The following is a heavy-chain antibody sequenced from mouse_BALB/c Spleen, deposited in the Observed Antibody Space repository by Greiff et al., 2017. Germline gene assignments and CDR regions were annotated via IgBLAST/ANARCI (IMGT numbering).Heavy chain of an antibody. CDR2: INPYNGAT. Sequence: VQLQQSGPELVKPGASVKISCKASGYSFTGYYMHWVKQSHVKSLEWIGRINPYNGATSYNQNFKDKASLTVDKSSSTAYMELHSLTSEDSAVYYCARVTTALDYWGQGTTLTVSS. V-gene: IGHV1-31*01. J-gene: IGHJ2*01. CDR1: GYSFTGYY. D-gene: IGHD1-2*01. CDR3: ARVTTALDY.